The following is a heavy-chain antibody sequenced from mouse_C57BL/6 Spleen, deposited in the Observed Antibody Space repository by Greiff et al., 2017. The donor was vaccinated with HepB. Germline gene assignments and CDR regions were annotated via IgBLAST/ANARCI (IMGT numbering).Heavy chain of an antibody. CDR1: GYAFSSSW. CDR3: TRRGSSGAAWFAN. D-gene: IGHD3-1*01. V-gene: IGHV1-82*01. J-gene: IGHJ3*01. Sequence: QVQLKESGPELVKPGASVKISCKASGYAFSSSWMNGVKQRPGKGLEGIGRIYPGDGYTNYNGKFKGKATLTADKSSSTAYMQHSSLTNKDSAVYIRTRRGSSGAAWFANWGQGTLVSVT. CDR2: IYPGDGYT.